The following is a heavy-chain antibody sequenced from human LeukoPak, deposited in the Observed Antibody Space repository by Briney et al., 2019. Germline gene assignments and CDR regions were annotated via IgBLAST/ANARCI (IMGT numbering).Heavy chain of an antibody. J-gene: IGHJ6*02. CDR3: ARERRYCSGSSCYFVGVDV. Sequence: GGSLRLSCAASGFTVSSNYMSWVRQAPGKGLEWVSVIYSGGSTYYADSVKGRFTISRDNSKNTLYLQMNSLRAEDTAVYYCARERRYCSGSSCYFVGVDVWGQGTTVTVSS. V-gene: IGHV3-53*01. CDR2: IYSGGST. CDR1: GFTVSSNY. D-gene: IGHD2-15*01.